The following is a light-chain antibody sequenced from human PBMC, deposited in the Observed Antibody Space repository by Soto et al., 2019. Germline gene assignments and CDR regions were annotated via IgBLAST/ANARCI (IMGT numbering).Light chain of an antibody. CDR3: LLHKSYVWT. V-gene: IGKV1-5*01. Sequence: DIQMTQSPSTLCASVGDRVTITCRASQSISSWLAWYQQKPGKAPKLLIYDASSLESGVPSRFSGSGSGTEFTLTITSLQPEDFATYYCLLHKSYVWTFGQGTKVDIK. CDR1: QSISSW. CDR2: DAS. J-gene: IGKJ1*01.